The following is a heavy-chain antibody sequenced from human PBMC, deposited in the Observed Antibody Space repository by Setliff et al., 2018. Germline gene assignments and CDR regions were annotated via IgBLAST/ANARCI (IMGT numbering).Heavy chain of an antibody. V-gene: IGHV1-18*01. CDR2: ISVYNGNT. D-gene: IGHD1-26*01. Sequence: ASVKVSCKASGYTFTSYGFSWVRQAPGQGLEWMGGISVYNGNTNYGQKYQGRVAMTTDTSTNTVYMELRSLRSDDTAVYFCVREYSGGGLTWGQGTMVTVS. CDR1: GYTFTSYG. CDR3: VREYSGGGLT. J-gene: IGHJ3*01.